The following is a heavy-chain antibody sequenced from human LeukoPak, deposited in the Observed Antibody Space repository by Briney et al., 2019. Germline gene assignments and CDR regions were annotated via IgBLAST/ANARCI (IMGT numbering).Heavy chain of an antibody. CDR3: AHSLPPYDTEYYFDY. CDR2: IYWDDDK. CDR1: GFSLSTSGVG. V-gene: IGHV2-5*02. J-gene: IGHJ4*02. D-gene: IGHD3-22*01. Sequence: SGPTLVNPTQTLTLTCTFSGFSLSTSGVGVGWIRQPPGNALEWLAPIYWDDDKRYSPSLKSRLTITKDTSKNQVVLTMTNMDPGDTATYYCAHSLPPYDTEYYFDYWGQGTLVTVSS.